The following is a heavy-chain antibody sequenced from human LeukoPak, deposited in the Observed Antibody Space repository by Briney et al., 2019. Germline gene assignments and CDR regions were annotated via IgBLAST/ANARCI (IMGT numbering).Heavy chain of an antibody. CDR1: GESIRFSNYC. V-gene: IGHV4-61*02. Sequence: SETLSLTCTVSGESIRFSNYCWSWIRQPAGRGLEWIGRIYSSGSTTNYNPSVKSRVTISIDSSKSQFSLRLTSVTAADTGVYYCAQDFIASPGVTGGMDVWGQGITVTVSS. CDR2: IYSSGST. J-gene: IGHJ6*02. D-gene: IGHD3-10*01. CDR3: AQDFIASPGVTGGMDV.